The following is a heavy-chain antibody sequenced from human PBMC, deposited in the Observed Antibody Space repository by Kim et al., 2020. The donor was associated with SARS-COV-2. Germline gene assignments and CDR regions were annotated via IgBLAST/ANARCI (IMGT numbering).Heavy chain of an antibody. D-gene: IGHD5-18*01. CDR2: IYYSGST. J-gene: IGHJ5*02. CDR1: GGSISSSSYY. CDR3: ARAHNIQLWLTWFDP. Sequence: SETLSLTCTVSGGSISSSSYYWGWIRQPPGKGLEWIGSIYYSGSTYYNPSLKSRVTISVDTSKNQFSLKLSSVTAADTAVYYCARAHNIQLWLTWFDPWGQGTLVTVSS. V-gene: IGHV4-39*01.